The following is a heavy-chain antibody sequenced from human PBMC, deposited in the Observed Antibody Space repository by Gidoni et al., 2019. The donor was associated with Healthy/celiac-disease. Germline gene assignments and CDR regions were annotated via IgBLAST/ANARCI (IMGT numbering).Heavy chain of an antibody. CDR3: ARVWFGESVGWFDP. CDR1: GGSFSGYY. V-gene: IGHV4-34*01. Sequence: QVQLQQWGAGLLKPSEPLSLTCAVFGGSFSGYYWSWIRQPPGKGLEWIGEINQSGSTNYNPSLKSRVTISVDTSKNQFSLKLSSVTAADTAVYYCARVWFGESVGWFDPWGQGTLVTVSS. CDR2: INQSGST. J-gene: IGHJ5*02. D-gene: IGHD3-10*01.